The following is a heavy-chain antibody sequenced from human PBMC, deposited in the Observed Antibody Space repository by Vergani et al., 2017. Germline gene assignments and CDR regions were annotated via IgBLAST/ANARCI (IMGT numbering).Heavy chain of an antibody. D-gene: IGHD3-22*01. V-gene: IGHV3-23*01. J-gene: IGHJ4*02. CDR3: AKNTQIWFSGYYYRTDY. CDR1: GFTFSSYA. CDR2: ISGSGGST. Sequence: EVQLLESGGGLVQPGGSLRLSCAASGFTFSSYAMSWVRQAPGKGLEWVSAISGSGGSTYYADSVKGRFTISRDNSKNTLYLQMNSLRAEDTAVYYCAKNTQIWFSGYYYRTDYWGQGTLVTASS.